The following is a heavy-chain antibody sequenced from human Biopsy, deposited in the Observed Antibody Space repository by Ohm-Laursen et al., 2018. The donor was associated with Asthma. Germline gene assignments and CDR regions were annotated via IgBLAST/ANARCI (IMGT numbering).Heavy chain of an antibody. CDR1: GFTFSSFG. D-gene: IGHD6-13*01. CDR2: ISFDGIHK. J-gene: IGHJ6*02. CDR3: ARVAVGSSWVYFYYGMDV. Sequence: SLRLSCAASGFTFSSFGMHWVRQAPGKGLEWVAVISFDGIHKYYADSVKGRYTVSRDNSQNTLNLEMTSLKAEDTALYYCARVAVGSSWVYFYYGMDVWGQGTTVTVSS. V-gene: IGHV3-30*03.